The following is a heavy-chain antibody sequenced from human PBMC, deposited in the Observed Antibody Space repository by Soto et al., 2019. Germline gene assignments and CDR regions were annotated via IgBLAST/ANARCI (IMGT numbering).Heavy chain of an antibody. CDR3: ASASSSGVGTAPIDY. V-gene: IGHV1-18*01. CDR1: VYTFTSYG. CDR2: ISAYNGNT. J-gene: IGHJ4*02. Sequence: ASVKVSCKASVYTFTSYGISWVRQAPGQGLEWMGWISAYNGNTNYAQKLQGRVTMTTDTSTSTAYMELRSLRSDDTAVYYCASASSSGVGTAPIDYWGQGTLVTVSS. D-gene: IGHD1-1*01.